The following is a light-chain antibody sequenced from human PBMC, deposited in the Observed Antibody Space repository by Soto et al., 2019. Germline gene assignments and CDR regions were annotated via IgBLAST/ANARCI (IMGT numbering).Light chain of an antibody. CDR2: EVS. V-gene: IGLV2-14*01. J-gene: IGLJ1*01. Sequence: QSVLTQPASVSGSPGQSITSSCTGTSSDVGGYNYVSWYQRHPGKAPKLMIYEVSNRPSGVSNRFSGSKSGNTASLTISGLQAEDEADYYCSSYTSSSTLVFGTGTKVTAL. CDR3: SSYTSSSTLV. CDR1: SSDVGGYNY.